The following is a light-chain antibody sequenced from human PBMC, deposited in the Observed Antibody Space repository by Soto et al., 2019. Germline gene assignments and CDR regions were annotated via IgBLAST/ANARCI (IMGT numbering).Light chain of an antibody. CDR1: RTVGSN. V-gene: IGKV3-15*01. Sequence: EIVMTQSPATLSVSPGERATLSCRASRTVGSNLAWYQQKHVQAPRLLIYGASTRATGIPARFSGSGSGTQCTLTISRLQSEYLALYFHQQYNNWQQDRTFGHGTKVEIK. CDR3: QQYNNWQQDRT. J-gene: IGKJ1*01. CDR2: GAS.